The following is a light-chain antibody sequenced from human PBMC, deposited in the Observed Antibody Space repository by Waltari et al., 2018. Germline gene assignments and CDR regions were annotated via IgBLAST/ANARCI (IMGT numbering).Light chain of an antibody. V-gene: IGKV1-39*01. CDR3: QQSYSFPR. Sequence: DIQMTQSPSSLSASVGDSVTITCRASQSIRSYLNWYQQRPGKAPKLLIYAASSLQSGVPSRFSGSGSGTDFTLTISSLQPEDFAIYYCQQSYSFPRFGQGTKVEIK. CDR1: QSIRSY. CDR2: AAS. J-gene: IGKJ1*01.